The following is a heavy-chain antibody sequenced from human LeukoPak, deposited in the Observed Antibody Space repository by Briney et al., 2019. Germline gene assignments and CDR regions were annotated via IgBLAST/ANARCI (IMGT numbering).Heavy chain of an antibody. CDR3: AKYVGQSGSNYYGLDV. CDR2: ITASGGST. Sequence: PGGYLRLSCVVSGFTFSSYAMNWVRQAPGKGLEWASGITASGGSTYYTDSVKGRFTISRDNSKNTLFMQMNSLRDEDTALYYCAKYVGQSGSNYYGLDVWGQGTAVTVSS. D-gene: IGHD1-26*01. CDR1: GFTFSSYA. J-gene: IGHJ6*02. V-gene: IGHV3-23*01.